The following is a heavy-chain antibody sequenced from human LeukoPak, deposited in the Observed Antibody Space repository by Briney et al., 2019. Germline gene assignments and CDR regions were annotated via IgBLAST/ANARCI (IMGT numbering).Heavy chain of an antibody. Sequence: GGSLRLSCAASGFTFSSYAMHWVRQALGKGLEWVAVISYDGSNKYYAGSVKGRFTISRDNSKNTLYLQMNSLRAEDTAVYYCARGSQQQLVVGSARTPEYYFDYWGQGTLVTVSS. CDR2: ISYDGSNK. CDR1: GFTFSSYA. CDR3: ARGSQQQLVVGSARTPEYYFDY. V-gene: IGHV3-30*04. J-gene: IGHJ4*02. D-gene: IGHD6-13*01.